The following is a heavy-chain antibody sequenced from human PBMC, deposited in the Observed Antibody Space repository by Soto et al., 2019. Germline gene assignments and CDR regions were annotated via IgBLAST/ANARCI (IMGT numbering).Heavy chain of an antibody. CDR1: GFTFDNHA. CDR2: ISWNSDRK. J-gene: IGHJ4*02. CDR3: VKDASMIRAHFDY. Sequence: EVQLVESGGGLVQPGRSLRLSCAASGFTFDNHAMHWVRQAPGKGLEWVSGISWNSDRKAYADSVKGRFSISRDNAKNSLFLQMSSLPPEDTALYYCVKDASMIRAHFDYWGQGTLVTVPS. D-gene: IGHD3-16*01. V-gene: IGHV3-9*01.